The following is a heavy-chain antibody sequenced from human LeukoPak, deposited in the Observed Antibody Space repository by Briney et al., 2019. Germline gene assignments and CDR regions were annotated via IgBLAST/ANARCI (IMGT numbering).Heavy chain of an antibody. V-gene: IGHV1-2*02. J-gene: IGHJ3*02. CDR3: AKLSAAFLAFDI. Sequence: ASVKVSCKASGYTFTGYYMHWVRQAPGQGLEWMGWINPNSGGTNYAQKFQGRVTMTRDTSISTAYMELSRLRFDDTAVYYCAKLSAAFLAFDIWGQGTMVTVSS. D-gene: IGHD2-21*02. CDR1: GYTFTGYY. CDR2: INPNSGGT.